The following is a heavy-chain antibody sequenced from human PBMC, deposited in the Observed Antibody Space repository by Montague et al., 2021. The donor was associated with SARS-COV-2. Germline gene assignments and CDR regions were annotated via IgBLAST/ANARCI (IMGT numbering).Heavy chain of an antibody. CDR3: ARARGGTILGVIGAYYGLDI. J-gene: IGHJ6*02. CDR1: GGSISNYY. CDR2: MYYSGST. D-gene: IGHD3-3*01. V-gene: IGHV4-59*01. Sequence: SETLSLTCTVSGGSISNYYWSWIRQSPGPGLEWIAYMYYSGSTKYNPTLTRRATISVDTSKNQFSLTLSSMTAADTAVSYCARARGGTILGVIGAYYGLDIWGQGTPVTVS.